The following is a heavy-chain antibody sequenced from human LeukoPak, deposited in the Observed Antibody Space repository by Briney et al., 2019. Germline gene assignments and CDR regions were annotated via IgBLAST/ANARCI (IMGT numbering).Heavy chain of an antibody. CDR3: ASIAAAAEDYYYYMGV. Sequence: GGSLRLSCAAPGFIFSNYEMNWVRQAPGKGLEWISYISSSGSTIYYADSVKGRFTISRDNAKNSLYLQMNSLRAEDTAVYYCASIAAAAEDYYYYMGVWGKGTTVTISS. V-gene: IGHV3-48*03. CDR1: GFIFSNYE. CDR2: ISSSGSTI. J-gene: IGHJ6*03. D-gene: IGHD6-13*01.